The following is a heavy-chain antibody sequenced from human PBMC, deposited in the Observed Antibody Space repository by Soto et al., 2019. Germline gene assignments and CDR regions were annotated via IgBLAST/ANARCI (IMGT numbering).Heavy chain of an antibody. Sequence: QAQMVQSGAEVKKPGASVKVSCRTSGYTFTPYGVTWVREAPGQGLEWMGWITGYTGDITYAERVQCTLTMTTDPSTSTAHTELRNLRPQHTPVYLCARDVVRLRLCTSTSCDVAAWGQGTLVTVSS. V-gene: IGHV1-18*01. CDR3: ARDVVRLRLCTSTSCDVAA. CDR1: GYTFTPYG. J-gene: IGHJ5*02. CDR2: ITGYTGDI. D-gene: IGHD6-19*01.